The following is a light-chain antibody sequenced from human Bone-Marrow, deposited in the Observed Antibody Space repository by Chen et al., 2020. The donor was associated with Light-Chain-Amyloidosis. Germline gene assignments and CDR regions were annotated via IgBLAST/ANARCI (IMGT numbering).Light chain of an antibody. CDR1: QSXXTY. J-gene: IGKJ2*01. V-gene: IGKV1-39*01. CDR3: QQSYSIPDT. Sequence: DIXXXQSXXSLXXXVGDRVTITCXXSQSXXTYXXWYQXXPGXXPKLXXYVAXSLQGXXPSRFSGSGSGTXXXLTIXSLQPEDFXXYYCQQSYSIPDTFGQGTKLDIK. CDR2: VAX.